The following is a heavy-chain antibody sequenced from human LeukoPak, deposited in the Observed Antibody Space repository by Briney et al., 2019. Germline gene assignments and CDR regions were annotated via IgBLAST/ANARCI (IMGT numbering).Heavy chain of an antibody. J-gene: IGHJ4*02. CDR1: GFSFSTYA. D-gene: IGHD6-6*01. CDR3: AKGSSSSRPYYFDY. V-gene: IGHV3-23*01. CDR2: ITGSGGST. Sequence: GGSLRLSCAASGFSFSTYAMTWVRQAPGEGLEWVSAITGSGGSTYHADSVKGRFTISRDNSKNTLFLQMSSLRVEDTAVYYCAKGSSSSRPYYFDYWGQGTLVTVSS.